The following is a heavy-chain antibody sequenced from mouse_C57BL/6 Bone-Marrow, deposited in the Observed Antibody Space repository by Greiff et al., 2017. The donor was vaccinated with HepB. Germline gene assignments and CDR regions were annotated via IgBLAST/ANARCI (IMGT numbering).Heavy chain of an antibody. V-gene: IGHV5-6*01. J-gene: IGHJ4*01. D-gene: IGHD1-3*01. CDR1: GFTFSSYG. CDR3: ARRGTSSYYAMDY. Sequence: EVKLMESGGDLVKPGGSLKLSCAASGFTFSSYGMSWVRQTPDKRLEWVATISSGGSYTYYPDSVKGRFTISRDNAKNTLYLQMSSLKSEDTAMYYCARRGTSSYYAMDYWGQGTSVTVSS. CDR2: ISSGGSYT.